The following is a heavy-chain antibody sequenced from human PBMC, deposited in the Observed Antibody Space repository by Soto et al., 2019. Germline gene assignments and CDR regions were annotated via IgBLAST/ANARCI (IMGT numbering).Heavy chain of an antibody. Sequence: QVQLQESGPGLVKPSETLSLTCTVSGGSVSSGSYYWSWIRQPPGKGLEWIGYIYYSGSTNYNPSLKSRVTISVDTSKNQFSLKLSSVTAADTAVYYCARESITGTSYGHLRDYWGQGTLVTVSS. CDR2: IYYSGST. CDR3: ARESITGTSYGHLRDY. V-gene: IGHV4-61*01. D-gene: IGHD1-7*01. CDR1: GGSVSSGSYY. J-gene: IGHJ4*02.